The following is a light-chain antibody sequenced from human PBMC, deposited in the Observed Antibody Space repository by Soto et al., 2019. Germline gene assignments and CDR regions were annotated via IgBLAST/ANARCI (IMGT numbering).Light chain of an antibody. V-gene: IGLV2-11*01. Sequence: QSALTQPRSVSGSPGQSVTISCTGTNSDVGGYKYVSWYQQYPGKAPKLMIYDVSKRPSGVPDRFSGSKSVNTASLTISGLQAEDVADYFCCSYAGSYSYVFGTGTKVTVL. CDR2: DVS. CDR3: CSYAGSYSYV. J-gene: IGLJ1*01. CDR1: NSDVGGYKY.